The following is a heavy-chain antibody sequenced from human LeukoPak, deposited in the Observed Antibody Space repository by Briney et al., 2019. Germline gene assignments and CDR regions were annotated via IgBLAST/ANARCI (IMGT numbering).Heavy chain of an antibody. Sequence: SETLSLTCTVSGGSISSHYWSWIRQPPGKGLEWIGYIYYSGSTNYNPSLKSRVTISVDTSKNQFSLKLSSVTAADTAVYYCARDRVGIGYYYYMDVWRKGTTVTVSS. V-gene: IGHV4-59*11. CDR2: IYYSGST. CDR3: ARDRVGIGYYYYMDV. CDR1: GGSISSHY. D-gene: IGHD2-2*01. J-gene: IGHJ6*03.